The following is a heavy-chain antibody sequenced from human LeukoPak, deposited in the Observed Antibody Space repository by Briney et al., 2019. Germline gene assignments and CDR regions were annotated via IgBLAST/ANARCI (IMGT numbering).Heavy chain of an antibody. J-gene: IGHJ4*02. D-gene: IGHD2-15*01. Sequence: GGSLRLSCAASGFTFSSYGMSWVRQAPGKGLEWVSAISGSGGRTHYADSVKGRFTISRDNSKNTLYLQMNSLRAEDTAVYYCAKSQSHFVVVVAAITPDYWGQGTLVTVSS. V-gene: IGHV3-23*01. CDR1: GFTFSSYG. CDR3: AKSQSHFVVVVAAITPDY. CDR2: ISGSGGRT.